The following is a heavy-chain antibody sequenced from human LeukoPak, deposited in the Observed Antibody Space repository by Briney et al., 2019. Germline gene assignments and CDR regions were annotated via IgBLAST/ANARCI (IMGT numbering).Heavy chain of an antibody. CDR2: IYYSGTT. J-gene: IGHJ5*02. V-gene: IGHV4-59*01. D-gene: IGHD1-14*01. CDR1: GGSISSYY. Sequence: SETLSLTCTVSGGSISSYYWSWIRQPPGKGLEWIGYIYYSGTTNYNPSLKSRVTISVDTSKKEISLKLSSVTAADTTVYYCARGRYGTISRGWFDPWGQGTLVTVSS. CDR3: ARGRYGTISRGWFDP.